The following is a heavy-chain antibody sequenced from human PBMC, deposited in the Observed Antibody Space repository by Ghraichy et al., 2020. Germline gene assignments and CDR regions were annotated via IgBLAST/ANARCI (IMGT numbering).Heavy chain of an antibody. D-gene: IGHD6-19*01. J-gene: IGHJ5*02. CDR2: ISYDGSNK. V-gene: IGHV3-30-3*01. Sequence: GGSLRLSCAASGFTFSSYAMHWVRQAPGKGLEWVAVISYDGSNKYYADSVKGRFTISRDNSKNTLYLQMNSLRAEDTAVYYCARDAYIAVAGIFDPWGQGTLVTVSS. CDR1: GFTFSSYA. CDR3: ARDAYIAVAGIFDP.